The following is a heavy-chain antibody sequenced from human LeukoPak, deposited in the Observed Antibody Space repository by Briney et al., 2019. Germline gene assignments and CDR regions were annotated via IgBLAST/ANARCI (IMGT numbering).Heavy chain of an antibody. J-gene: IGHJ3*02. V-gene: IGHV4-59*01. D-gene: IGHD3-22*01. CDR1: GGSISSYY. CDR3: ARVAGYYDSSGYYYRRNAFDI. CDR2: IYYSGST. Sequence: SETLSLTCTVSGGSISSYYRSWIRQPPGKGLEWIGYIYYSGSTNYNPSLKSRVTISVDTSKNQFSLKLSSVTAADTAVYYCARVAGYYDSSGYYYRRNAFDIWGQGTMVTVSS.